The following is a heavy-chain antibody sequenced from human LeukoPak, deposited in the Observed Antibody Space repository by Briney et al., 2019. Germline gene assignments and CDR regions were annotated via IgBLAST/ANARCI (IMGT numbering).Heavy chain of an antibody. D-gene: IGHD1-26*01. Sequence: GGSLRLSCADSAFSLSAYNMNWVRQAPGKGLEWVSSISYTGTYIYYADSVKGRFTISRDNAQNSLYLQMNSLRAEDTAIYYCVRDRGTYRPIDYWGQGTLVTVSS. CDR2: ISYTGTYI. V-gene: IGHV3-21*04. J-gene: IGHJ4*02. CDR1: AFSLSAYN. CDR3: VRDRGTYRPIDY.